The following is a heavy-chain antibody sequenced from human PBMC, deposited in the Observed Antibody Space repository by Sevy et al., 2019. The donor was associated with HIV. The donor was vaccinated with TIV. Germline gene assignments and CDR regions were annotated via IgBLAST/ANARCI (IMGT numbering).Heavy chain of an antibody. V-gene: IGHV4-39*01. CDR3: ARLTNSGWYKIDY. CDR2: VYNGGST. Sequence: SETLSLTCTVSGGSISGNIYYWGWIRQPPGKGLEWIGNVYNGGSTYYNPSLKSRLTLWVDTSRNQFSLKLRSVTAADTAVYYCARLTNSGWYKIDYWGQGTLVTVSS. D-gene: IGHD6-19*01. CDR1: GGSISGNIYY. J-gene: IGHJ4*02.